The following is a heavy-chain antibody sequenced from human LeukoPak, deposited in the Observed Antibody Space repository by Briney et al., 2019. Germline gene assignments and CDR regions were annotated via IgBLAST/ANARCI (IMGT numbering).Heavy chain of an antibody. Sequence: SEILSLTCTVSGGSINNYWSWIRQPPGKGLELIGYIYYGGSTNYNPSLKSRVTMSVDTSKNQFSLKVNSVTAADTAVYYCARRTGYYDGFDYWGQGTLVTVSS. CDR2: IYYGGST. V-gene: IGHV4-59*01. D-gene: IGHD3/OR15-3a*01. J-gene: IGHJ4*02. CDR3: ARRTGYYDGFDY. CDR1: GGSINNY.